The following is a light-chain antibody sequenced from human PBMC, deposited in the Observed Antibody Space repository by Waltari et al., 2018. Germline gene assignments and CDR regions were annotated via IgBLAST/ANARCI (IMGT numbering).Light chain of an antibody. CDR1: QNIHDN. CDR3: QQYNKWPPLT. CDR2: GAS. Sequence: EVLMTQSPATLSVSPGERVTLFCRASQNIHDNLAWYQQKPGQAPRLLIYGASTRATAIPAMFRGSGSGTEFTLTISSLQSEDLAIYYCQQYNKWPPLTFGGGTKVEIK. J-gene: IGKJ4*01. V-gene: IGKV3-15*01.